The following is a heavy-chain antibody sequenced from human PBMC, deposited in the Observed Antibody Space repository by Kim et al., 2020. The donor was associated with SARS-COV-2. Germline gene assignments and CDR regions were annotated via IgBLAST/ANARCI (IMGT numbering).Heavy chain of an antibody. Sequence: TSRVTMSVDTSKNRFSLKLSSVTAADTAVYYCARIVYHWGSYRPEYYFDYWGQGTLVTVSS. D-gene: IGHD3-16*02. J-gene: IGHJ4*02. V-gene: IGHV4-4*06. CDR3: ARIVYHWGSYRPEYYFDY.